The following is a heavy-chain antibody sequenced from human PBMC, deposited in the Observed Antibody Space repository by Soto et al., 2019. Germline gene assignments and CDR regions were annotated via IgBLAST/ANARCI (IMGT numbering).Heavy chain of an antibody. CDR1: GGSISSYY. Sequence: ETLSLPCTVSGGSISSYYWSWIRQPPGKGLEWIGYIYYSGSTNYNPSLKSRVTISVDTSKNQFSLKLSSVTAADTAVYYCAIQRSTVFDYWGQGTLVTVSS. CDR3: AIQRSTVFDY. CDR2: IYYSGST. V-gene: IGHV4-59*01. D-gene: IGHD4-17*01. J-gene: IGHJ4*02.